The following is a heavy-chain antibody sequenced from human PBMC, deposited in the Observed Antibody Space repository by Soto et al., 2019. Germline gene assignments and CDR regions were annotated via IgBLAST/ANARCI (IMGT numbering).Heavy chain of an antibody. CDR2: INSDGSST. V-gene: IGHV3-74*01. J-gene: IGHJ6*02. D-gene: IGHD2-8*01. CDR1: GFTFSSYW. Sequence: GSLRLSCAASGFTFSSYWMHWVRQAPGKGLVWVSRINSDGSSTSYADSVKGRFTISRDNAKNTLYLQMNSLRAEDTAVYYCARLKEWVYYYGMDVWGQGTTVTVSS. CDR3: ARLKEWVYYYGMDV.